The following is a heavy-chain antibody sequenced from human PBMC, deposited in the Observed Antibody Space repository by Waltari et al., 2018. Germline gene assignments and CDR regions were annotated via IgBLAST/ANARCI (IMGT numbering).Heavy chain of an antibody. J-gene: IGHJ4*02. CDR2: IYFNEYT. Sequence: QVQLQESGPGLVKPSETLSITCAVPGGSVIRNYWSWIRQAPGQGLEWIGYIYFNEYTDYNPSLRRRVTISVDTSKNQFSLKLLSVTAADTAIYFCARSTTGVRGANSGWDSWGQGTLVSVSS. V-gene: IGHV4-4*09. D-gene: IGHD3-10*01. CDR1: GGSVIRNY. CDR3: ARSTTGVRGANSGWDS.